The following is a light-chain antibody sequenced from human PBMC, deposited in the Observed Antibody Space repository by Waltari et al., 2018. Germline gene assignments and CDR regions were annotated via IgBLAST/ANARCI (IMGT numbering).Light chain of an antibody. CDR2: GNS. V-gene: IGLV1-40*01. J-gene: IGLJ3*02. CDR1: SSNIGAGYD. Sequence: QSVLTQPPSVSGAPGQRVTISCTGSSSNIGAGYDVHWYQQLPGTAPKLLIYGNSNRPSGGPDRVSGSKSGTSASLAITGLQAEDEADYYCQSYDSRSSSWVFGGGTKLTVL. CDR3: QSYDSRSSSWV.